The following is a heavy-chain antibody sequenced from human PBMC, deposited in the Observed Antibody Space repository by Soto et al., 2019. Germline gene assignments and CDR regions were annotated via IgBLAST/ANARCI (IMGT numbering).Heavy chain of an antibody. CDR1: GCAFSTYG. V-gene: IGHV3-30*03. J-gene: IGHJ4*02. Sequence: PGGSLRLSCAASGCAFSTYGMHWVRQAPGKGLEWVAVMSYDGSNIFYADSVKGRFTISRDNSKNTLYLQMNSLRVEDTAVYFSARKPPGGVIAPFHYWGQGTLVTVSS. CDR3: ARKPPGGVIAPFHY. D-gene: IGHD3-16*02. CDR2: MSYDGSNI.